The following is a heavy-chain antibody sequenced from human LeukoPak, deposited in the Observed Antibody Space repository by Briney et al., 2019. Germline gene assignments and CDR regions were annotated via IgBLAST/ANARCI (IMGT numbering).Heavy chain of an antibody. J-gene: IGHJ4*02. CDR3: AKGVAALRPNYFDY. CDR2: IGGSGGEI. V-gene: IGHV3-23*01. D-gene: IGHD6-6*01. Sequence: TGGSLRLSCAASGFTFRSYAMSWVRQAPGKGLEWVSAIGGSGGEIYYTDSVKGRFTISRDNSKSMLYLQLNSLGVEDTAVYYCAKGVAALRPNYFDYWGRGTLVTVSA. CDR1: GFTFRSYA.